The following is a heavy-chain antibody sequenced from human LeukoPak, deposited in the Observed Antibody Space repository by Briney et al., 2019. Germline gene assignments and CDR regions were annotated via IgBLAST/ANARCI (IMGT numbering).Heavy chain of an antibody. V-gene: IGHV3-23*01. CDR3: AKSRRLHDY. J-gene: IGHJ4*02. CDR2: ISGSGGST. CDR1: GFTFSSYG. D-gene: IGHD6-25*01. Sequence: GTLRLSCAASGFTFSSYGMSWVRQAPGKGLEWVSAISGSGGSTYYADSVKGRFTISRDNSKNTLYLQMNSLRAEDTAVHYCAKSRRLHDYWGQGTLVTVSS.